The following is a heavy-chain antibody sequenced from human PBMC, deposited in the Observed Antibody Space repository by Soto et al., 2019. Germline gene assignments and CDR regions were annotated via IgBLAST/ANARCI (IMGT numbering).Heavy chain of an antibody. CDR2: IYYSGST. V-gene: IGHV4-59*01. Sequence: QVQLQESGPGLVKPSETLSLTCTVSGGSISSYYWSWIRQPPGKGLEWIGYIYYSGSTNYNPSLTSRVTISVDTSKNQCSLKQSSVTAADTAVYSCASRWGDAFDFWGQGTMVTVSS. CDR1: GGSISSYY. CDR3: ASRWGDAFDF. D-gene: IGHD1-26*01. J-gene: IGHJ3*01.